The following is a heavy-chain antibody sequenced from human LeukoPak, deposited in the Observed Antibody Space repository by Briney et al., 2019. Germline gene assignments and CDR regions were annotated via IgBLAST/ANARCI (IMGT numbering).Heavy chain of an antibody. CDR3: VKRTMSAFDQ. V-gene: IGHV3-23*01. Sequence: LGGSLRLSCAASGFPFSTFAMNWIRQDSEKGLEWIAGISGKGNGTYYAHSLKGRFTISRDNAKNTVYLQMNSLRVDDTATYWCVKRTMSAFDQWGQGVLVIVSS. CDR1: GFPFSTFA. CDR2: ISGKGNGT. J-gene: IGHJ4*02.